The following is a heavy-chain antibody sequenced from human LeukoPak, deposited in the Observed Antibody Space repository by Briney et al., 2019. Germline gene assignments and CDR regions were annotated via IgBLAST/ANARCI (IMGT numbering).Heavy chain of an antibody. D-gene: IGHD5-12*01. Sequence: AAVKVSCKAAGYTFTSYDISWVRQAPGQGLEWMGGISAYNGNTKHAQTLKGRVTMNTATSTSTAYMELRGLRSDDTAVYYCARWSGYDSADYWGQGTPVTVSS. V-gene: IGHV1-18*01. J-gene: IGHJ4*02. CDR3: ARWSGYDSADY. CDR2: ISAYNGNT. CDR1: GYTFTSYD.